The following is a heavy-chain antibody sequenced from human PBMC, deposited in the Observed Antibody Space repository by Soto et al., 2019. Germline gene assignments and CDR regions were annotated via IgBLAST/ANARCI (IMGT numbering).Heavy chain of an antibody. V-gene: IGHV3-74*01. CDR3: ARLLRPYYYYYMDV. D-gene: IGHD2-15*01. Sequence: EVQLVESGGGLVQPGGSLRLSCAASGFTFSSYWMHWVRQAPGKGLVWVSRINSDGSSTSYADSVKGRFTISRDNAKNTLYLQMNSQRAEDTAVYYCARLLRPYYYYYMDVWGKGTTVTGSS. J-gene: IGHJ6*03. CDR1: GFTFSSYW. CDR2: INSDGSST.